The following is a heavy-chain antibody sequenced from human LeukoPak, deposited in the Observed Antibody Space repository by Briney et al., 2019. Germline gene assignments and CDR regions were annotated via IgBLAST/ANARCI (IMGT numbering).Heavy chain of an antibody. J-gene: IGHJ4*02. V-gene: IGHV3-33*01. CDR3: ARAAYDILTGWIGGFDY. Sequence: PGGSLRLSCAASGFTFSSYGMHWVRQAPGKGLEWVAVIWYEGSNKYYADAVKGRFTISRDNSKNTLYLQMNSLRAEDTAVYYWARAAYDILTGWIGGFDYWGQGTLVTVSS. D-gene: IGHD3-9*01. CDR1: GFTFSSYG. CDR2: IWYEGSNK.